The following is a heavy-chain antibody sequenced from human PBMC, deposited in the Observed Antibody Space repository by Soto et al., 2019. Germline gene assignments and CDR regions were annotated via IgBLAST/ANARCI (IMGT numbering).Heavy chain of an antibody. V-gene: IGHV1-69*12. CDR1: GGTFSSYA. J-gene: IGHJ6*02. CDR3: AGVPAAIPYYYYGMDV. Sequence: QVQLVQSGAEVKKPGSSVKVSCKASGGTFSSYAISWVRQAPGQGLEWMGGIIPIFGTANYAQKFQGRVTITADESTSTAYMELSSLKSEDTAVYYCAGVPAAIPYYYYGMDVWGQGTTVTVSS. CDR2: IIPIFGTA. D-gene: IGHD2-2*01.